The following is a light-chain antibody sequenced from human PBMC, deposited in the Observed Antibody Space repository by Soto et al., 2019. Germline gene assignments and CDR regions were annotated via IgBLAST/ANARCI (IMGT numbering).Light chain of an antibody. Sequence: QSALTQPPSASGSPEQSVTISCTGTSSDVGGYNYVSWYQQHPGKAPKLMIYEVSKRPSGVPDRFSGSKSGNTASLTVSGLQAEDEADYYCSSYAGTHNFGVFGTGTKLTVL. CDR2: EVS. J-gene: IGLJ1*01. CDR3: SSYAGTHNFGV. V-gene: IGLV2-8*01. CDR1: SSDVGGYNY.